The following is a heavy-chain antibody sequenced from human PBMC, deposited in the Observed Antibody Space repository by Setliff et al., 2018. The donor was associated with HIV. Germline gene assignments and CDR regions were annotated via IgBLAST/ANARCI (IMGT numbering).Heavy chain of an antibody. V-gene: IGHV4-31*03. CDR3: ARQSGYSYGYPTYYFDY. Sequence: PSETLSLTCTFSGVTSGDYYWTWIRQHPVKGLEWIGYIYSSGTKYYNPSLKSRLAISLDTSKNQFSLNLKSVTAADAAVYYCARQSGYSYGYPTYYFDYWGQGTLVTVSS. CDR2: IYSSGTK. D-gene: IGHD5-18*01. CDR1: GVTSGDYY. J-gene: IGHJ4*02.